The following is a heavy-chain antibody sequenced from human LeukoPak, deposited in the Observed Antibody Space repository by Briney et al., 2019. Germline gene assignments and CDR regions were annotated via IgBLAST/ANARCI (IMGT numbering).Heavy chain of an antibody. D-gene: IGHD3-22*01. CDR2: INPNSGGT. CDR1: GYTFTGYY. CDR3: ARADYYYDSSGYYYGY. Sequence: ASVKVSCKASGYTFTGYYMHWVRQAPGQGLEWMGWINPNSGGTNYAQKFQGRVTMTRDTSISTAYMELSRLRSDDTAVYYRARADYYYDSSGYYYGYWGQGTLVTVSS. V-gene: IGHV1-2*02. J-gene: IGHJ4*02.